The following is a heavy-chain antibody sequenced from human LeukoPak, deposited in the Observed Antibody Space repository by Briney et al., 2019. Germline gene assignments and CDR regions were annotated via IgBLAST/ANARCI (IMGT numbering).Heavy chain of an antibody. CDR2: INHSGST. V-gene: IGHV4-34*01. D-gene: IGHD2-2*01. Sequence: SETLSLTCAVYGGSFSGYYWSWVRQPPGKGLEWIGEINHSGSTNYNPSLKSRVTISVDTSKNQFSLKLSSVTAADTAVYYCASLWPYQLSAFDIWGQGTMVTVSS. CDR3: ASLWPYQLSAFDI. CDR1: GGSFSGYY. J-gene: IGHJ3*02.